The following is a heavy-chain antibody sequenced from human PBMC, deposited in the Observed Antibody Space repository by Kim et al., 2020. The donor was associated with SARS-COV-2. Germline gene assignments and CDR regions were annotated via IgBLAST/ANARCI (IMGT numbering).Heavy chain of an antibody. Sequence: GGSLRLSCAASGFTFSSYGMHWVRQAPGKGLEWVAVIWYDGSNKYYADSVKGRFTISRDNSKNTLYLQMNSLRAEDTAVYYCARDPSGSGYQYYFDYWGQGTLVTVSS. J-gene: IGHJ4*02. D-gene: IGHD3-22*01. CDR2: IWYDGSNK. V-gene: IGHV3-33*01. CDR3: ARDPSGSGYQYYFDY. CDR1: GFTFSSYG.